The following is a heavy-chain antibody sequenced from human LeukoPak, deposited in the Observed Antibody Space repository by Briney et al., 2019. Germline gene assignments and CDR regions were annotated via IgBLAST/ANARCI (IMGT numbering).Heavy chain of an antibody. J-gene: IGHJ4*02. V-gene: IGHV4-34*01. CDR1: GFSISTDYY. CDR2: INHSGST. CDR3: ARRPIAAAIGN. D-gene: IGHD6-13*01. Sequence: PSETLSLTCTVSGFSISTDYYWSWIRQPPGKGLEWIGEINHSGSTNYNPSLKSRVTISVDTSKNQFSLKLSSVTAADTAVYYCARRPIAAAIGNWGQGTLVTVSS.